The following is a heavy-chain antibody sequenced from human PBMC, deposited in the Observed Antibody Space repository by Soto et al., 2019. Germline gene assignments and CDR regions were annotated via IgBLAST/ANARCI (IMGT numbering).Heavy chain of an antibody. Sequence: SETLSLTCTVSGGSIDSDDYYWTWIRQPPGKGLEWIGYIYSSGRTSYNPSLESRLTISIDTSKNQFSLHLNSVSAADTAVYFCARDCGNSPDFFDYCGQGTLVTVSS. J-gene: IGHJ4*02. CDR3: ARDCGNSPDFFDY. D-gene: IGHD2-21*01. CDR1: GGSIDSDDYY. V-gene: IGHV4-30-4*01. CDR2: IYSSGRT.